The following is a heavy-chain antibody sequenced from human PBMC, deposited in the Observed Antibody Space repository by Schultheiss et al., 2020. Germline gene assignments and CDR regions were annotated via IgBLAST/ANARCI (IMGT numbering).Heavy chain of an antibody. V-gene: IGHV4-39*01. D-gene: IGHD6-6*01. CDR2: IYTSGST. J-gene: IGHJ3*02. Sequence: SATLSLTCTVSGGSISSGSYYWSWIRQPPGKGLEWIGSIYTSGSTYYNPSLKSRVTISVDTSKNQFSLKLSSVTAADTAVFYCATPIAARPPYVAFHIWGQGTLVTVSS. CDR1: GGSISSGSYY. CDR3: ATPIAARPPYVAFHI.